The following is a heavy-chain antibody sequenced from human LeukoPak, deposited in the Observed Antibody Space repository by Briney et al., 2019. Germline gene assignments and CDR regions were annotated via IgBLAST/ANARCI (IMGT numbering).Heavy chain of an antibody. J-gene: IGHJ4*02. CDR3: AKETSLAARRLGLDY. D-gene: IGHD6-6*01. V-gene: IGHV3-23*01. CDR1: GFTFSSYA. CDR2: ISGSGGST. Sequence: VGCLRLSCAASGFTFSSYAMSWVRQAPGKGLEWVSAISGSGGSTYNEDSVKGRFHISRDNSKNTLYMQMNSLRAEDTAVYYCAKETSLAARRLGLDYWGQGTLVTVSS.